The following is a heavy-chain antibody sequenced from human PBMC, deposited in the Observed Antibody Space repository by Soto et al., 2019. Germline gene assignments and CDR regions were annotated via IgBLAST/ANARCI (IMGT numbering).Heavy chain of an antibody. V-gene: IGHV1-2*04. Sequence: ASVKVSCKASGYTFTGYYMHWVRQAPGQGLEWMGWINPNSGGTNYAQKFQGWVTMTRDTSISTAYMELSRLRSDDTAVYYCARGIAARPFPYYYYYYGMDVWGQGTTVTVSS. CDR2: INPNSGGT. CDR3: ARGIAARPFPYYYYYYGMDV. D-gene: IGHD6-6*01. CDR1: GYTFTGYY. J-gene: IGHJ6*02.